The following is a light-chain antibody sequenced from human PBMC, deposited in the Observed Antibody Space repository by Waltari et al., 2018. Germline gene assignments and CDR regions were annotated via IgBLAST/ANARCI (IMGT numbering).Light chain of an antibody. V-gene: IGLV2-18*02. Sequence: QSALIQPPSVSGSPGQSVTISCTGTSSDVGSYDYVPWYQQPPGTVPKPMIYNVNTQPSGVPDRFSGSKSGNTASMTISGLQAEDEADYYCCSYTSSATWVFGGGTKLTVL. J-gene: IGLJ3*02. CDR1: SSDVGSYDY. CDR2: NVN. CDR3: CSYTSSATWV.